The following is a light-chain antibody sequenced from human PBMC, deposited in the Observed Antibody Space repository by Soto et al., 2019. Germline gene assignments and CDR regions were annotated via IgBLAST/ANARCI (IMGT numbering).Light chain of an antibody. V-gene: IGLV2-8*01. J-gene: IGLJ2*01. CDR2: EVI. Sequence: QPVLTQPPSASGSPGQSVTISCTGTSSDVGGYNYVSWYQQHPGKAPKLMIYEVIKRPSGVPDRFSGSRSGNTASLTVSGLQAEDEADYYCTSYAGSNIPVFGGGTKLTVL. CDR3: TSYAGSNIPV. CDR1: SSDVGGYNY.